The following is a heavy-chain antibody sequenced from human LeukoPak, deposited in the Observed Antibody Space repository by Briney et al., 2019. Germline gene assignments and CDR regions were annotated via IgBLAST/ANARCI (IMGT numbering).Heavy chain of an antibody. V-gene: IGHV3-13*01. J-gene: IGHJ3*02. CDR3: ARGPSYYYDSSGYAFDI. D-gene: IGHD3-22*01. CDR2: GTAGDT. Sequence: GTAGDTYYPGSVKGRFTISRENAKNSLYLQMNSLRAGDTAVYYCARGPSYYYDSSGYAFDIWGQGTMVTVSS.